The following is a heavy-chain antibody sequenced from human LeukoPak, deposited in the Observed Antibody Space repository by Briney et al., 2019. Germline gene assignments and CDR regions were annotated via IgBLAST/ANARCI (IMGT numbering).Heavy chain of an antibody. Sequence: ASVKVSCKVSGYTLTELSMHWVRQAPGKGLEWMGGFDPEDGETIYAQKFRGRVTMTEDTSTDTAYMELSSLRSEDTAVYYCATDAPRSGYDYRADAFDIWGQGTMVTVSS. CDR2: FDPEDGET. D-gene: IGHD5-12*01. CDR1: GYTLTELS. J-gene: IGHJ3*02. V-gene: IGHV1-24*01. CDR3: ATDAPRSGYDYRADAFDI.